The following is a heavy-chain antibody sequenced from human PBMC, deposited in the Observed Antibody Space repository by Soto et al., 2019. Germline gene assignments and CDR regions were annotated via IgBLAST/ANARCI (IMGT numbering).Heavy chain of an antibody. CDR3: ARMYYDILTGYPYYFDY. V-gene: IGHV3-30-3*01. D-gene: IGHD3-9*01. J-gene: IGHJ4*02. Sequence: PGGSLRLSCAASGFTFSSYAMHWVRQAPGKGLEWVAVISYDGSNKYYADSVKGRFTISRDNSKNTLYLQMNSLRAEDTAVYYCARMYYDILTGYPYYFDYWGQGTLVTVSS. CDR2: ISYDGSNK. CDR1: GFTFSSYA.